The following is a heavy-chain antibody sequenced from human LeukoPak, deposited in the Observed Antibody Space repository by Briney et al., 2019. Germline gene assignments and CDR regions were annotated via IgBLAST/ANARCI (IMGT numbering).Heavy chain of an antibody. CDR1: GFTFSSYG. V-gene: IGHV3-23*01. CDR2: ISGSGGST. Sequence: GGSLRLSCAASGFTFSSYGMSWVRQAPGKGLEWVSAISGSGGSTYYADSVKGRFTISRDNSKNTLYLQMNSLRVEDTAVYYCAKGGIMEWLSKNPHFDCWGQGTLVTVSS. CDR3: AKGGIMEWLSKNPHFDC. D-gene: IGHD3-3*01. J-gene: IGHJ4*02.